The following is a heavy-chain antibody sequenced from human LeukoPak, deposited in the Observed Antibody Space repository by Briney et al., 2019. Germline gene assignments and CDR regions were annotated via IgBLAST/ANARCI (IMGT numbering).Heavy chain of an antibody. D-gene: IGHD6-6*01. Sequence: LETLSLTCAVYGGSFSGYYWSWIRQPPGKGLEWIGEINHSGSTNYNPSLKSRVTISVDTSKNQFSLKLSSVTAADTAVYYCARLYAMYSSSPFDYWGQGTLVTVSS. J-gene: IGHJ4*02. V-gene: IGHV4-34*01. CDR3: ARLYAMYSSSPFDY. CDR2: INHSGST. CDR1: GGSFSGYY.